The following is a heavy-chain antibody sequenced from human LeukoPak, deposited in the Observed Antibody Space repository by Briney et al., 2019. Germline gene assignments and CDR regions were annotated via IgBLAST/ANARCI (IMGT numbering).Heavy chain of an antibody. V-gene: IGHV4-39*01. CDR2: IYYRGST. CDR3: ARQSSTTVLYYFDY. D-gene: IGHD4-11*01. CDR1: GGSISSSTYY. J-gene: IGHJ4*02. Sequence: SETLSLTCTVSGGSISSSTYYWGWIRQPPGKGLEWIGCIYYRGSTYYNPCLKSRVTISVDTSKNQFSLKLSSVTAADTAVYFCARQSSTTVLYYFDYWGQGTLVTVSS.